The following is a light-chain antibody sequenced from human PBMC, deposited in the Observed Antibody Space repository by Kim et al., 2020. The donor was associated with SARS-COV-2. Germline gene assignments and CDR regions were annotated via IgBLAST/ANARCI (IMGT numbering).Light chain of an antibody. CDR3: NSWDTSGTHWV. CDR2: RKY. J-gene: IGLJ3*02. V-gene: IGLV3-19*01. Sequence: SSELTQDPAVSVALGQTIRITCQGDSLRNYYANWYQQKPGQAPVLVIYRKYSRPSGIPDRFSASSSGNTASLTITGAQAEDEADYYCNSWDTSGTHWVFGGGTKLTVL. CDR1: SLRNYY.